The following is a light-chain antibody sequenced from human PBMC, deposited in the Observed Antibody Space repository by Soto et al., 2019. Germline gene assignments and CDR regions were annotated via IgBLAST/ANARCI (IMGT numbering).Light chain of an antibody. Sequence: QSALTQPTSVSGSPGQSITISCTGTITDIGSYNHVSWYRQHPGKAPQLIIYEVTNRLSGLSNRFSASKSGNTASLTISGLQTEDEADYYCCSFTTIHTLVFGTGTKVTVL. J-gene: IGLJ1*01. CDR2: EVT. V-gene: IGLV2-14*01. CDR3: CSFTTIHTLV. CDR1: ITDIGSYNH.